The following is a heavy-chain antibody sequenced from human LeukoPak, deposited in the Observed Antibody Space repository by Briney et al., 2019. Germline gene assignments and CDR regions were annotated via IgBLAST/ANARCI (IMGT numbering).Heavy chain of an antibody. CDR3: ARLLMIYWVVVPAAIGAFDT. D-gene: IGHD2-2*01. CDR1: GYTFSDYY. Sequence: GGSLRLSCAASGYTFSDYYKSWIRQAPGKGLEWVSYISSSGSTIYYADSLKGRFTISRDNAKNSMYLQMNRLRVEDTAVYYCARLLMIYWVVVPAAIGAFDTWGQGTLVTVSS. V-gene: IGHV3-11*04. J-gene: IGHJ5*02. CDR2: ISSSGSTI.